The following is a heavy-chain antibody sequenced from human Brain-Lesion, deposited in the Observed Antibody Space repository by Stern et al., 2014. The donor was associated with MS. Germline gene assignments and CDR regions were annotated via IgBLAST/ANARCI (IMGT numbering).Heavy chain of an antibody. D-gene: IGHD2-2*01. CDR3: AISSSRYYFDS. CDR1: GVIFSDYY. J-gene: IGHJ4*02. V-gene: IGHV3-11*01. Sequence: QVQLEESGGTLVKPGGTLRLSCAASGVIFSDYYKNWIRQAQGPGMEWVSYISTTASNIYYADSVKGRFTISRDNTKNSLFLLMSSLRAEDTAVYYCAISSSRYYFDSWGLGTLVTVSS. CDR2: ISTTASNI.